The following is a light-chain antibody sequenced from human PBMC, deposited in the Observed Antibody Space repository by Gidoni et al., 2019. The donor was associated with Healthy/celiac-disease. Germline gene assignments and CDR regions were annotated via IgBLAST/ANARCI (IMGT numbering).Light chain of an antibody. J-gene: IGLJ2*01. CDR2: GNS. Sequence: QSVLTQPPSVSEAPGQRVTISCTGSSSNIGAGYDVHWYQQLPGTAPKLLIYGNSNRPSGFPDRFSGSKSGTSASLAITGLQAEDEADYYCQSYDSSLSAYVVFGGGSKLTVL. CDR3: QSYDSSLSAYVV. V-gene: IGLV1-40*01. CDR1: SSNIGAGYD.